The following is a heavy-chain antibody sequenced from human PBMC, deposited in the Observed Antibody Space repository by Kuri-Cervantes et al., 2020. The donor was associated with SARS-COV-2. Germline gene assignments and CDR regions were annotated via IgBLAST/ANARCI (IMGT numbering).Heavy chain of an antibody. V-gene: IGHV1-18*04. D-gene: IGHD1-1*01. Sequence: ASVKVSCKASGYTFSNYGFSWVRQAPGQGLEWMGWVSSYTGNTDYAQKFLGRITMTADKSTTTADLELRSLRSDDTAVYYCARVNWDVPFTTLDYWGQGTRSPSPQ. CDR1: GYTFSNYG. J-gene: IGHJ4*02. CDR2: VSSYTGNT. CDR3: ARVNWDVPFTTLDY.